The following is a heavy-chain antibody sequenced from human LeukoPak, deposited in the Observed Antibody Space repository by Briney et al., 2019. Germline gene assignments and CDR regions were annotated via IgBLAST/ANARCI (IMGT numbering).Heavy chain of an antibody. CDR3: ARGGDYYIHNSWFDP. Sequence: SVKVSCKASGGTFSSYAISWVRQAPGQGLEWMGGFIPIFGTANYAQKFQGRVTITADKSTSTAYMELSSLRSEDTAVYYCARGGDYYIHNSWFDPWGQGTLVTVSS. J-gene: IGHJ5*02. D-gene: IGHD1-26*01. V-gene: IGHV1-69*06. CDR2: FIPIFGTA. CDR1: GGTFSSYA.